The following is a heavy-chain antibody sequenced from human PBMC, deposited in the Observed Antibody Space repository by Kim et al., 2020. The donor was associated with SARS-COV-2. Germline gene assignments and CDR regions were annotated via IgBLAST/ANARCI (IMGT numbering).Heavy chain of an antibody. Sequence: SETLSLTCTVSGDSISSSSYYWGWIRQPPGKGLEWIGSIYYSGSTYYNPSLKSRVTISVDTSKNQFSLKLSSVTAADTAVYYCARHLTIVVLVVATRGAFDIWGQGTMVTVSS. CDR1: GDSISSSSYY. V-gene: IGHV4-39*01. CDR3: ARHLTIVVLVVATRGAFDI. D-gene: IGHD2-15*01. J-gene: IGHJ3*02. CDR2: IYYSGST.